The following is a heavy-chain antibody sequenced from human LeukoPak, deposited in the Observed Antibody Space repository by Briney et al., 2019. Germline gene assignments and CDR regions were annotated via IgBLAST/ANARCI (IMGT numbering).Heavy chain of an antibody. Sequence: PSETLSLTCTVSGGSISSYYWSWIRQPPGKGLEWMGYIYYSGSTNYNPSLKSRVTISVDTANDQFSLKLSSVTAADTAVYYCARGQPCGYYDYWGQGTLVTVSS. J-gene: IGHJ4*02. D-gene: IGHD3-22*01. CDR2: IYYSGST. CDR3: ARGQPCGYYDY. V-gene: IGHV4-59*01. CDR1: GGSISSYY.